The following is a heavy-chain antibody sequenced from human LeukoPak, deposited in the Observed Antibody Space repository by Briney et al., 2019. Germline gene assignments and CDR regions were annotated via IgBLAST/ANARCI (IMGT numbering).Heavy chain of an antibody. D-gene: IGHD4-17*01. Sequence: GGSLRLSCSASGFTFSSFAMNWVRQAPGKGLEWVSSISPGGEETYYADSVEGRFTISRDNSKNTLSLQMNSLRAEDTAVYYCAKQYIVTTWYWFGSWGRGTLVTVSS. CDR1: GFTFSSFA. CDR3: AKQYIVTTWYWFGS. J-gene: IGHJ5*01. CDR2: ISPGGEET. V-gene: IGHV3-23*01.